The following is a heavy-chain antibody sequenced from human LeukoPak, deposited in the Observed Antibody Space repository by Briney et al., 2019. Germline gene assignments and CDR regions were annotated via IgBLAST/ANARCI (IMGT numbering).Heavy chain of an antibody. V-gene: IGHV1-69*01. CDR3: ARAFPTGTTPNYYYYYGMDV. CDR1: GGTFSSYA. D-gene: IGHD1-1*01. J-gene: IGHJ6*04. Sequence: ASVKVSCKASGGTFSSYAISWVRQAPGQGLEWMGGIIPIFGTANYAQKFQGRVTITADESTSTAYMELSGLRSEDTAVYYCARAFPTGTTPNYYYYYGMDVWGKGTTVTVSS. CDR2: IIPIFGTA.